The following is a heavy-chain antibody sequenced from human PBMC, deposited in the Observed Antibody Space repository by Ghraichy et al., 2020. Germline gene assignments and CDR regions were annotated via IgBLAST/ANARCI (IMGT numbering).Heavy chain of an antibody. CDR2: IYYSGST. V-gene: IGHV4-31*03. J-gene: IGHJ6*02. CDR3: ARATSPADYYYYYGMDV. Sequence: SETLSLTCTVSGGSISSGGYYWSWIRQHPGKGLEWIGYIYYSGSTYYNPSLKSRVTISVDTSKNQFSLKLSSVTAADTAVYYCARATSPADYYYYYGMDVWGQGTTVTVSS. CDR1: GGSISSGGYY. D-gene: IGHD3-16*01.